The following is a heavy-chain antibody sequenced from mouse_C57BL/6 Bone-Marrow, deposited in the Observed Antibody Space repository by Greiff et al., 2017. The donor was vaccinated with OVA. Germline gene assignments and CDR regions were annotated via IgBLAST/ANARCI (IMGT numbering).Heavy chain of an antibody. J-gene: IGHJ1*03. CDR3: TTDGYFFYWDFDV. V-gene: IGHV14-4*01. Sequence: VQLQQSGAELVRPGASVKLSCTASGFNIKDDYMPWVKQRPEQGLEWIGWIDPENGDTEYASKFQGKATITADTSSNPAYLQIISLTSEHTAVYYCTTDGYFFYWDFDVWGTGTTVTVSS. D-gene: IGHD2-3*01. CDR2: IDPENGDT. CDR1: GFNIKDDY.